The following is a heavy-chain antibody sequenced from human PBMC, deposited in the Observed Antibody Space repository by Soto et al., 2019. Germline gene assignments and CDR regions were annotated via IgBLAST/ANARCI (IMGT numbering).Heavy chain of an antibody. CDR2: IYYSGST. V-gene: IGHV4-59*01. J-gene: IGHJ6*02. CDR1: GGSISSYY. Sequence: SEPLSLPCTVSGGSISSYYWSWIRQPPGKGLEWIGYIYYSGSTNYNPSLKSRVTISVDTSKNQFSLKLSSVTAADTAVYYCARTITMVRGVIGGMDVWGQGTTVTVSS. CDR3: ARTITMVRGVIGGMDV. D-gene: IGHD3-10*01.